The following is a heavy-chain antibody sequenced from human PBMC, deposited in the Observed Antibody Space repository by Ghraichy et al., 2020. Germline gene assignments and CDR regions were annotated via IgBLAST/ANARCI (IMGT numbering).Heavy chain of an antibody. J-gene: IGHJ4*02. D-gene: IGHD1-26*01. CDR1: GFTFSSYA. V-gene: IGHV3-23*01. CDR3: AKDLKVGATDGGGGFDY. Sequence: GGSLRLSCAASGFTFSSYAMSWVRQAPGKGLEWVSAISGSGGSTYYADSVKGRFTISRDNSKNTLYLQMNCLRAEDTAVYYCAKDLKVGATDGGGGFDYWGQGTLVTVSS. CDR2: ISGSGGST.